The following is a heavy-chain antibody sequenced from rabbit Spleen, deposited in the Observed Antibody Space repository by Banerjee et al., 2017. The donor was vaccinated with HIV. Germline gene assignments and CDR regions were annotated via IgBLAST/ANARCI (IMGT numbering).Heavy chain of an antibody. CDR2: IYTGGSGGI. V-gene: IGHV1S40*01. J-gene: IGHJ4*01. Sequence: QTLEESGGDLVKPGASLTLTCTASGFDLSNYYYIYWVRQAPGKGLEWIGCIYTGGSGGIYYASWARGRLTISKTSSTTVTLQMTSLTAADTATYFCGRSSNAGYAGYGYGSNLWGPGPLVTVS. CDR1: GFDLSNYYY. CDR3: GRSSNAGYAGYGYGSNL. D-gene: IGHD7-1*01.